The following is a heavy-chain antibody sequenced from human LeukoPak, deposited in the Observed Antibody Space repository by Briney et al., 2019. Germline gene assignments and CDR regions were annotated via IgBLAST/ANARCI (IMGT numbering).Heavy chain of an antibody. D-gene: IGHD3-9*01. CDR2: ISYDENNK. J-gene: IGHJ4*02. Sequence: PGGSLRLSCVVTGITLTTYTMYWVRQAPGKGLEWVAIISYDENNKYYADSVKGRFTISRDNSKNTLYLQMNSLRAEDTAVYYCAKDLTGYYKGEFDYWGQGTLVTVSS. V-gene: IGHV3-30-3*01. CDR3: AKDLTGYYKGEFDY. CDR1: GITLTTYT.